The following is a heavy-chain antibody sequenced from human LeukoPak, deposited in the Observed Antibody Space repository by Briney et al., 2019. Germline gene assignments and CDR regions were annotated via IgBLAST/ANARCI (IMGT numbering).Heavy chain of an antibody. Sequence: ASVKVSCKASGYTFTTYGISWVRQAPGQGLEWMGWISTYNGNTNYAQKLQGRVTMTTDTSTSTAYMELRSLRSDDTAAYYCARDQVDCSGGSCYSVFWFDPWGQGTLVTVSS. D-gene: IGHD2-15*01. CDR2: ISTYNGNT. J-gene: IGHJ5*02. V-gene: IGHV1-18*01. CDR3: ARDQVDCSGGSCYSVFWFDP. CDR1: GYTFTTYG.